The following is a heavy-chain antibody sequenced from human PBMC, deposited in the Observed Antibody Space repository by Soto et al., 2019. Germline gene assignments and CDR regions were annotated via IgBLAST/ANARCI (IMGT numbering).Heavy chain of an antibody. CDR3: ARRKFNIAVAGKGFDY. D-gene: IGHD6-19*01. J-gene: IGHJ4*02. V-gene: IGHV4-39*01. CDR2: IYYSGST. CDR1: GGSISSSSYY. Sequence: SETLSLTCTVSGGSISSSSYYWGWIRQPPGKGLEWIGSIYYSGSTYYNPSLKSRVTISVDTSKNQFSLKLSSVTAADTAVSYCARRKFNIAVAGKGFDYWGQGSLVTVSS.